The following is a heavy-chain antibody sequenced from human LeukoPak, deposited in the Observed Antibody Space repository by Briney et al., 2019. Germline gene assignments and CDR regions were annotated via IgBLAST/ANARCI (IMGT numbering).Heavy chain of an antibody. CDR3: ARDLYYYDSSGYSPYYFDY. CDR1: GYTFTSYY. Sequence: ASVKVSCEASGYTFTSYYMHWVRQAPGQGLEGMGIINPSGCSTSYAQKFQGRVTMTRDTSTSTVYMELSSLRSEDTAVYYCARDLYYYDSSGYSPYYFDYWGQGTLVTVSS. V-gene: IGHV1-46*01. CDR2: INPSGCST. D-gene: IGHD3-22*01. J-gene: IGHJ4*02.